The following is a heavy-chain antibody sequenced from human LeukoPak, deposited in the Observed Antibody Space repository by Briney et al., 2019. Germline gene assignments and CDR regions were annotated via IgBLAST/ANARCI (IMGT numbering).Heavy chain of an antibody. D-gene: IGHD6-6*01. V-gene: IGHV1-69*05. Sequence: SSVKVSCKASGGTFSSYAISWVRQAPGQGLEWMGGIIPIFGTANYAQKFQGRVTMTRNTSISTAYMELSSLRSEDTAVYYCARVMGIAARRYYYYMDVWGKGTTVTVSS. CDR1: GGTFSSYA. J-gene: IGHJ6*03. CDR3: ARVMGIAARRYYYYMDV. CDR2: IIPIFGTA.